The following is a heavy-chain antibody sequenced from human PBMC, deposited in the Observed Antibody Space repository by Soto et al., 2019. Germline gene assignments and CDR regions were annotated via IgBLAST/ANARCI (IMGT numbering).Heavy chain of an antibody. Sequence: ASVKVPCKASGYTFSDYYIHWVRLAPGQGLEWMGWINPNSGGTKYAPKFQGGVTMTRDTSITTAYMELSRLRSGDTAVYYCAREPATAKPEGVDFWGQGTLVTVSS. CDR1: GYTFSDYY. V-gene: IGHV1-2*02. D-gene: IGHD1-1*01. CDR3: AREPATAKPEGVDF. CDR2: INPNSGGT. J-gene: IGHJ4*02.